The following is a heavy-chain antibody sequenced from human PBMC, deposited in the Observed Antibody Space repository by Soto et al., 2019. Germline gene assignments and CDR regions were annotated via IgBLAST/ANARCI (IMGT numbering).Heavy chain of an antibody. CDR3: ARGSPWDYYYMDV. Sequence: GASVKVSFKASGYTFTGYYMHWVRQAPGQGLEWMGWINPNSGGTNYAQKFQGWVTMTRDTSISTAYMELSRLRSDDTAVYYCARGSPWDYYYMDVWGKGTTVTVSS. V-gene: IGHV1-2*04. J-gene: IGHJ6*03. D-gene: IGHD1-26*01. CDR2: INPNSGGT. CDR1: GYTFTGYY.